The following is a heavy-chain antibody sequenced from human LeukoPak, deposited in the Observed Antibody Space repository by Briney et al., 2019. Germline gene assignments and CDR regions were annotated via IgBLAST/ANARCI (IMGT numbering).Heavy chain of an antibody. V-gene: IGHV4-59*01. J-gene: IGHJ4*02. CDR3: ARGGDGYNYFDY. CDR1: GCSISSYY. D-gene: IGHD5-24*01. Sequence: PSETLSLTCTVSGCSISSYYWSWIRQPPGKGLEWIAYIYYSGSTNYNPSPKSRVTISVDTSKNQFSLKLSSVTAADTAVYYCARGGDGYNYFDYWGQGTLVTVSS. CDR2: IYYSGST.